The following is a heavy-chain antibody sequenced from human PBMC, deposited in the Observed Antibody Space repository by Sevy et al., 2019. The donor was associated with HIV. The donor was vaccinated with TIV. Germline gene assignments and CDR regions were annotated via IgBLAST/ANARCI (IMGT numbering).Heavy chain of an antibody. J-gene: IGHJ6*02. CDR3: AREDIVLGEGNYYGMDV. D-gene: IGHD2-15*01. CDR2: IYSGGST. Sequence: GGSLRLPCAASEFTVSSNYMSWVRQAPGKGLEWVSVIYSGGSTYYGDTVKGRFTISGDNSQNTVYLQMNSLRAGDTAVYYCAREDIVLGEGNYYGMDVWGQGTTVTVSS. CDR1: EFTVSSNY. V-gene: IGHV3-53*01.